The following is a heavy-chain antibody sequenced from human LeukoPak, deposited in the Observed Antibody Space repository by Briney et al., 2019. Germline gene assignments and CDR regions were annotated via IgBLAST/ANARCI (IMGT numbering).Heavy chain of an antibody. CDR3: ARRCNSISCYKY. CDR1: GFTFSTYW. V-gene: IGHV3-7*03. J-gene: IGHJ4*02. D-gene: IGHD2-2*02. CDR2: INQDGSEK. Sequence: GGSLRLSCAASGFTFSTYWMSWVRQAPGKGLEWVANINQDGSEKYYVDSVRGRFTISRDNAKNLMYLQMNSLRAEDTAVYYCARRCNSISCYKYWGQRTLVTVSS.